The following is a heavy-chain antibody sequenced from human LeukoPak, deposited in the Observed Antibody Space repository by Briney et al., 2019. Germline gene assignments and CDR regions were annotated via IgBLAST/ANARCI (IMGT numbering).Heavy chain of an antibody. CDR2: INPNSGGT. CDR1: GYTFTGYY. Sequence: ASVKVSCKASGYTFTGYYMHWVRQAPGQGLEWMGWINPNSGGTNYAQKFQGRVTMTRDTSISTAYMELSRLRSDDTAVYYCARGDPYSSSSDYYYGMDVWGQGTTVTISS. V-gene: IGHV1-2*02. J-gene: IGHJ6*02. D-gene: IGHD6-6*01. CDR3: ARGDPYSSSSDYYYGMDV.